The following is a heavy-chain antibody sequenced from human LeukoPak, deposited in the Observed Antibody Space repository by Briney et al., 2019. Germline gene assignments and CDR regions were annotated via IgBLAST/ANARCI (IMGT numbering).Heavy chain of an antibody. D-gene: IGHD4-17*01. J-gene: IGHJ6*02. CDR3: AKDNGRYGMDV. V-gene: IGHV3-23*01. CDR2: LSGSGSST. CDR1: GFTFSSYA. Sequence: PGGSLRLSCAASGFTFSSYALSWVRRAPGRGLEWVSALSGSGSSTYYADSVKGRFTISRDNSKNTLYLQMNTLRAEDTAVYFCAKDNGRYGMDVWGQGTTVTVSS.